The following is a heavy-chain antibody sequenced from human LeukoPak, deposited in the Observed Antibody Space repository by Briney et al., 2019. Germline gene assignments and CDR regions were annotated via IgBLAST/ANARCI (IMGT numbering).Heavy chain of an antibody. V-gene: IGHV1-69*02. CDR2: IIPILGIA. CDR3: ARTGTAMGPPLDY. D-gene: IGHD5-18*01. Sequence: SVKVSCKASGGTFSSYTISWVRQAPGQGLEWMGRIIPILGIANYAQKFQGRVTITADKSTSTAYMELSSLGSEDTAVYYCARTGTAMGPPLDYWGQETLVTVS. CDR1: GGTFSSYT. J-gene: IGHJ4*02.